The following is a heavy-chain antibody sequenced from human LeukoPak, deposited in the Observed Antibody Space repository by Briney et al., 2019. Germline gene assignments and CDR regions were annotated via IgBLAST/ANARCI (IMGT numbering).Heavy chain of an antibody. CDR3: ARRIVGAIEYYFDY. Sequence: GGSLRLSCAASGFTFSSYAMSWVRQAPGKGLEWVSAISGSGGSTNYADSVKGRFTISRDNSKNTLYLQMNSLRAEDTAVYYCARRIVGAIEYYFDYWGQGTLVTVSS. CDR1: GFTFSSYA. V-gene: IGHV3-23*01. D-gene: IGHD1-26*01. J-gene: IGHJ4*02. CDR2: ISGSGGST.